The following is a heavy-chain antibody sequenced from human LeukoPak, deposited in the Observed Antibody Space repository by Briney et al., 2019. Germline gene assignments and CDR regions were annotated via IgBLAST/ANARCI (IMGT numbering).Heavy chain of an antibody. V-gene: IGHV1-8*01. CDR1: GYTFTSYD. CDR3: ARGNLPYDYVWGSYRRTPFDY. Sequence: ASVTVSCKASGYTFTSYDINWVRQATGQGLEWMGWMNPNSGNTGYAQKFQGRVTMTRNTSISTAYMELSSLRSEDTAVYYCARGNLPYDYVWGSYRRTPFDYWGQGTLVTVSS. D-gene: IGHD3-16*02. CDR2: MNPNSGNT. J-gene: IGHJ4*02.